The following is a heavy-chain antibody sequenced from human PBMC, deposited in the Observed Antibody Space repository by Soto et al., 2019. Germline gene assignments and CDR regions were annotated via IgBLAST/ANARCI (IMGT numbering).Heavy chain of an antibody. Sequence: QVQLVQSGAEVKKPGASVKVSCKASGYTFTSYGISWVRQAPGQGLEWMGWISAYNGNTNYAQKLQGRVTMTIDTSTSTAYMELRSLRSDDTAVYYCARDRDIVVVVAANQGPNWFDPWGQGTLVTVSS. CDR3: ARDRDIVVVVAANQGPNWFDP. CDR2: ISAYNGNT. D-gene: IGHD2-15*01. V-gene: IGHV1-18*01. CDR1: GYTFTSYG. J-gene: IGHJ5*02.